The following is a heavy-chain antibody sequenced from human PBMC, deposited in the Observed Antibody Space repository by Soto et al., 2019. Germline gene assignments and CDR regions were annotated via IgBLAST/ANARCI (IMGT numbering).Heavy chain of an antibody. J-gene: IGHJ4*02. CDR1: GFTFSSYS. D-gene: IGHD5-12*01. Sequence: VGSLRLSGAASGFTFSSYSMNWVRQAPGKGLEWVSYISSSSSTIYYADSVKGRFTISRDNAKNSLYLQMNSLRDEDTAVYYCVGGATILKVFDYWGQGTLVTVSS. CDR2: ISSSSSTI. V-gene: IGHV3-48*02. CDR3: VGGATILKVFDY.